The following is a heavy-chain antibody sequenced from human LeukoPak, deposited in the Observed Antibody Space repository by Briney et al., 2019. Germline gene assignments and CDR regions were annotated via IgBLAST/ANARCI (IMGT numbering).Heavy chain of an antibody. CDR2: MWYDGSKN. CDR1: RFTFSSYV. CDR3: ARDRMSYSSSPTNLDY. V-gene: IGHV3-33*01. Sequence: PGMSVTLYCSAYRFTFSSYVMLWLRQAKGQGRVWVAVMWYDGSKNYYENSVNGRFMISGDNSKNTLYLQMNSLRAEDTAVYYCARDRMSYSSSPTNLDYWGQGTLVTVSS. J-gene: IGHJ4*02. D-gene: IGHD6-13*01.